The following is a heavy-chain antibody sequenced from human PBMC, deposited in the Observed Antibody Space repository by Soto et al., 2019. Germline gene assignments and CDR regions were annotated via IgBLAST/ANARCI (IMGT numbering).Heavy chain of an antibody. V-gene: IGHV3-21*01. CDR1: GFTFSSYS. CDR2: ISSSSSYL. D-gene: IGHD3-3*01. CDR3: AREFRTIFGVVSY. J-gene: IGHJ4*02. Sequence: PGGSLRLSCAASGFTFSSYSMNWVRQAPGKGLEWVSSISSSSSYLYYADSVKGRFTISRDNAKNSLYLQMNSLRAEDTAVYYCAREFRTIFGVVSYWGQGTLVTVSS.